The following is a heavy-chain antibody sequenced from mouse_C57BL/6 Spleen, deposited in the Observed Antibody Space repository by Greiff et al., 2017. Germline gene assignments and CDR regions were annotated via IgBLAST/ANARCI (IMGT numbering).Heavy chain of an antibody. J-gene: IGHJ1*03. CDR3: ARKNYGSSYDWYFGV. D-gene: IGHD1-1*01. CDR1: GFSLTSYG. Sequence: QVQLQESGPGLVQPSQSLSITCTVSGFSLTSYGVHWVRQSPGKGLEWLGVIWSGGSTDYNAAFISRLSISKDNSKIQVFFKMNSLQADDTAIYYCARKNYGSSYDWYFGVWGTGTTVTVSS. CDR2: IWSGGST. V-gene: IGHV2-2*01.